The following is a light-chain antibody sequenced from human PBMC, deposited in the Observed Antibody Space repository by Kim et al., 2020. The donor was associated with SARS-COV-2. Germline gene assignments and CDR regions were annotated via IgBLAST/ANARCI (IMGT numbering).Light chain of an antibody. Sequence: TVTITGHRSRSDIASNSVQWYQQHPGSAPTTVIYEDDQRPSGVPDRFSGSIDSSSNSASLTISGLKSDDEGDYYCQSFDSANQYVVFGGGTQLTVL. CDR2: EDD. CDR1: RSDIASNS. CDR3: QSFDSANQYVV. V-gene: IGLV6-57*03. J-gene: IGLJ2*01.